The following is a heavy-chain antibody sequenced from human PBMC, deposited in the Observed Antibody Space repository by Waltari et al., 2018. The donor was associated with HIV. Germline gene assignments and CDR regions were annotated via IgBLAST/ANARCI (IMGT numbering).Heavy chain of an antibody. J-gene: IGHJ4*02. CDR1: GYTFTGYY. Sequence: QVQLVQSGAEVKKPGASVKVSCKASGYTFTGYYMHWVRQAPGEGLEWMRWLNPNSGGPNYAQKFQGRVTMTSDTSISTAHMELSRLRSDDTAVYYCARADYYGSGSQDYWGQGTLVTVSS. CDR2: LNPNSGGP. D-gene: IGHD3-10*01. CDR3: ARADYYGSGSQDY. V-gene: IGHV1-2*02.